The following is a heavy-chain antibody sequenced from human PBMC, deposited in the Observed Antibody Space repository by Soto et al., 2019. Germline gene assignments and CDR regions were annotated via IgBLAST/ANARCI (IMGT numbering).Heavy chain of an antibody. J-gene: IGHJ4*02. CDR1: GYRFTSYG. CDR2: ISAYNGNT. V-gene: IGHV1-18*01. D-gene: IGHD3-9*01. Sequence: ASVKVSCKASGYRFTSYGISWVRQAPGQGLEWMGWISAYNGNTNYAQKLQGRVTMTTDTSTSTAYMELRSLRSDDTAVYYCARGGGYDILTGYPPFDYWGQGTLVTVSS. CDR3: ARGGGYDILTGYPPFDY.